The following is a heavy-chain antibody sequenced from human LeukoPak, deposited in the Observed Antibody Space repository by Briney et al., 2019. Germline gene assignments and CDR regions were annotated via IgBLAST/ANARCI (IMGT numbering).Heavy chain of an antibody. CDR3: ARDGLTETTRDSDY. CDR1: GFTFSSYG. V-gene: IGHV3-30*03. D-gene: IGHD4-11*01. J-gene: IGHJ4*02. CDR2: ISYDGSNQ. Sequence: GGSLRLSCAASGFTFSSYGMHWVRQAPGKGLEWVAVISYDGSNQYYTESVKGRFTISRDNSKNTLYLQMNSLTVEDTAVYYCARDGLTETTRDSDYWGQGTLVTVSS.